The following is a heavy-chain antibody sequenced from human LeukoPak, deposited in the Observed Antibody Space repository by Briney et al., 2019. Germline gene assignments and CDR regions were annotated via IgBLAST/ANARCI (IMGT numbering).Heavy chain of an antibody. CDR3: AKQAGVRGSAPVMDV. J-gene: IGHJ6*03. Sequence: PGRSLRLSCAASGFTFSSYGMHWVRQAPGKGLEWVAIISYDGSKKYNADSVKGRFTISRDNSKNTLYLQMNSLTTEDTAVYYCAKQAGVRGSAPVMDVWGKGTTVTVSS. V-gene: IGHV3-30*18. D-gene: IGHD2-8*01. CDR1: GFTFSSYG. CDR2: ISYDGSKK.